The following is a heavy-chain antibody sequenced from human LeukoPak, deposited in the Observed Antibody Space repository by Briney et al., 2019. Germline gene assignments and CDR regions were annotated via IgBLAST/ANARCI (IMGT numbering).Heavy chain of an antibody. CDR2: ISSSSSYI. D-gene: IGHD3-22*01. J-gene: IGHJ4*02. CDR3: ARDQLPGYYYDSSGYFWDY. Sequence: GGSLRLSCAASGFTFSSYSMNWVRQAPGKGLEWVSSISSSSSYIYYADSVKGRFTISRDNAKNSLYLQMNSLRAEDTAVYYCARDQLPGYYYDSSGYFWDYWGQGTLVTVSS. CDR1: GFTFSSYS. V-gene: IGHV3-21*01.